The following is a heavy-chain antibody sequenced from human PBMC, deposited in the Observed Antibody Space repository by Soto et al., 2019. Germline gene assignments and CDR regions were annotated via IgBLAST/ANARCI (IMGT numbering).Heavy chain of an antibody. CDR2: MNEDGGTT. V-gene: IGHV3-74*01. D-gene: IGHD3-10*01. CDR1: GVTFWIYG. Sequence: PCWCLELSSAACGVTFWIYGVDVFRQAPGKGLVWVSRMNEDGGTTDYADSVKGRFTISRDNAKNTLYLQMNSLRVEDTAVYYCASDLSGRADVWGERPTLTV. J-gene: IGHJ6*02. CDR3: ASDLSGRADV.